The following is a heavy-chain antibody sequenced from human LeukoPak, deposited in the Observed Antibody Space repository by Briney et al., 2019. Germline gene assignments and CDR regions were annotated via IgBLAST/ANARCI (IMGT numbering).Heavy chain of an antibody. V-gene: IGHV1-69*04. CDR2: IIPILGIA. J-gene: IGHJ4*02. Sequence: SVKVSCKASGGTFSSYAISWVRQAPGQGLEWMGRIIPILGIANYAQKFQGRVTITADKSTSTAYMELSSLRSEDTAVYYCATDLAAAGTSEGYWGQGTLVTVSS. CDR3: ATDLAAAGTSEGY. D-gene: IGHD6-13*01. CDR1: GGTFSSYA.